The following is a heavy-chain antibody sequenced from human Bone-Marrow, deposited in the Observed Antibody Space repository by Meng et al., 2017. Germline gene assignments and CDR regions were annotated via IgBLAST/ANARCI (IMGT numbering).Heavy chain of an antibody. D-gene: IGHD4-11*01. Sequence: GESLKISCAASGFTFSSYWMSWVRQAPGKGLEWVANIKQDGSEKYYVDSVKGRFTISRDNSKNTLYLQMNSLRAEDTAVYFCARDNTVNSDLYFDYWGQGTLVTVSS. CDR1: GFTFSSYW. CDR3: ARDNTVNSDLYFDY. J-gene: IGHJ4*02. CDR2: IKQDGSEK. V-gene: IGHV3-7*01.